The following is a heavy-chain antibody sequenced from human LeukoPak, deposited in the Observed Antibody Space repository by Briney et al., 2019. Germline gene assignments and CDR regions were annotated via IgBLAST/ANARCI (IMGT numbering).Heavy chain of an antibody. Sequence: PSETLSLTCTVSGGSISSSSYYWGWIRQPPGKGLEWIGSIYYSGSTYYNPSLKSRVTISVDTPKNQFSLKLSSVTAADTAVYYCAKDYTSSWDYWGQGTLVTVSS. CDR1: GGSISSSSYY. CDR3: AKDYTSSWDY. D-gene: IGHD6-13*01. CDR2: IYYSGST. V-gene: IGHV4-39*07. J-gene: IGHJ4*02.